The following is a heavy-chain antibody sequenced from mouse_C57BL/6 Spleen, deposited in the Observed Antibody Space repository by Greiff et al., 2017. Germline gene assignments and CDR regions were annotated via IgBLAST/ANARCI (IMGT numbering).Heavy chain of an antibody. CDR2: IYPGDGDT. CDR1: GYAFSSYW. CDR3: ARSGYGSEFDY. D-gene: IGHD1-1*01. Sequence: QVQPQQSGAELVKPGASVKISCKASGYAFSSYWMNWVKQRPGKGLEWIGQIYPGDGDTNYNGKFKGKATLTADKSSSTAYMQLSSLTSEDSAVYFCARSGYGSEFDYWGQGTTLTVSS. J-gene: IGHJ2*01. V-gene: IGHV1-80*01.